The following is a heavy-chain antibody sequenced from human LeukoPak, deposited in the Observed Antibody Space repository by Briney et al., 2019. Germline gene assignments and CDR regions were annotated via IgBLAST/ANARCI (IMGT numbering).Heavy chain of an antibody. Sequence: SETLSLTCTVSGGSVSSSSYYWGWIRQPPGKGLEWIGSIYYSGSTYYNPSLKSRVTISVDTSKNQFSLKLSSVTAADTAVYYCARGAPHYYSSSWYGEDYWGQGTLVTVSS. CDR3: ARGAPHYYSSSWYGEDY. CDR1: GGSVSSSSYY. V-gene: IGHV4-39*07. D-gene: IGHD6-13*01. CDR2: IYYSGST. J-gene: IGHJ4*02.